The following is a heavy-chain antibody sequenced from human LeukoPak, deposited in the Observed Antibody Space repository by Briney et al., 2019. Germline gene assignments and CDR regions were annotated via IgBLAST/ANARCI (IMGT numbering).Heavy chain of an antibody. V-gene: IGHV1-2*02. CDR1: GYIFTGQF. J-gene: IGHJ4*02. CDR3: ARGGPRGNGFDY. Sequence: VASVKVSCKASGYIFTGQFIHWVRQAPGQGLEWMAMYNPNSGDTTFSQRFQDRVTMTRDTSVNTAFMELSRLTSDDTAVYYCARGGPRGNGFDYWGQGSLVSVSS. D-gene: IGHD6-25*01. CDR2: YNPNSGDT.